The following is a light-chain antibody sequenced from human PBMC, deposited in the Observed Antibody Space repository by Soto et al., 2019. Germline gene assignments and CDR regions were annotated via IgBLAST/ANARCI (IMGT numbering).Light chain of an antibody. V-gene: IGKV3-11*01. CDR3: QQRSNWTT. Sequence: IVLTQAPASLCLSPGERATLACMASQSVSSYLAWYQQKPGQAPRLLIYDASNRATGIPARFSGSGSGTDFTLTISRLATEDFAVYYCQQRSNWTTFGQGTRLEIK. CDR1: QSVSSY. J-gene: IGKJ5*01. CDR2: DAS.